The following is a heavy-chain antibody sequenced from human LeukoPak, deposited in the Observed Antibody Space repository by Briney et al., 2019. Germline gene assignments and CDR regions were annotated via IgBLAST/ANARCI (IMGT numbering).Heavy chain of an antibody. J-gene: IGHJ4*02. D-gene: IGHD3-9*01. CDR1: GFPFDDYA. Sequence: GRSLRLSCAVSGFPFDDYAMHWVRQAPGKGLEWVSAISGSGGSTYYADSVKGRFTISRDNSKNTLYLQMNSLRAEDTAVYYCAKDTYDILTYDYWGQGTLVTVSS. CDR2: ISGSGGST. V-gene: IGHV3-23*01. CDR3: AKDTYDILTYDY.